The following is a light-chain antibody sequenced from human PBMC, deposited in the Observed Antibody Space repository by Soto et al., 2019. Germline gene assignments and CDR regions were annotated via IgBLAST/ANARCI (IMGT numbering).Light chain of an antibody. CDR2: EGT. CDR1: SSDVGSYNL. J-gene: IGLJ1*01. Sequence: QSALTQPASMSGSPGQSITISCTGTSSDVGSYNLVSWYQQHPGSAPKLIMYEGTERPSGVSNRFSGSKSGNTASLTISGLQVEDEADYYCCSYAGSSSFAYVFGTGTKLTVL. V-gene: IGLV2-23*03. CDR3: CSYAGSSSFAYV.